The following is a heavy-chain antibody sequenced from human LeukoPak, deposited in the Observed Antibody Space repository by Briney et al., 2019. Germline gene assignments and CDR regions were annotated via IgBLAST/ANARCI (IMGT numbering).Heavy chain of an antibody. D-gene: IGHD3-10*01. J-gene: IGHJ6*02. CDR1: GYTFTSYD. Sequence: ASVKVSCKASGYTFTSYDINWVRQATGQGLEWMGWMNPNSGNAGYAQKFQGRVTMTRNTSISTAYMELSSLRSEDTAVYYCAVLWGSGSYFYYYYGMDVWGQGTTVTVSS. CDR3: AVLWGSGSYFYYYYGMDV. V-gene: IGHV1-8*01. CDR2: MNPNSGNA.